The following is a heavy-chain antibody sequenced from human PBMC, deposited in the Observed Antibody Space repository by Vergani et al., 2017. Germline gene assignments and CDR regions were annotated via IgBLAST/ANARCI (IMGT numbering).Heavy chain of an antibody. Sequence: QVQLVESGGGLVKPGGSLRLSSAASGFSFSDHYMTWIRQAPGKGLEWVSYIRNSGNTIEYADSVKGRFSISRDNAKSSLFLQMDSLRAEDTAVYYCARDHRDYNNYPGTFDIWGQGSMVTVSS. CDR3: ARDHRDYNNYPGTFDI. CDR1: GFSFSDHY. D-gene: IGHD5-24*01. J-gene: IGHJ3*02. V-gene: IGHV3-11*01. CDR2: IRNSGNTI.